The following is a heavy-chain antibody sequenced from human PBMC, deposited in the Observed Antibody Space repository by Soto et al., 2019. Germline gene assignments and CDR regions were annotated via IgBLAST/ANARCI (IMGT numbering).Heavy chain of an antibody. J-gene: IGHJ5*02. CDR1: GGSFSGYY. D-gene: IGHD3-10*01. CDR2: INHSGST. CDR3: ARGPHYYGSGLWEFDP. V-gene: IGHV4-34*01. Sequence: SETLFLTCAVYGGSFSGYYWSWIRQPPGKGLEWIGEINHSGSTNYNPSLKSRVTISVDTSKNQFSLKLSSVTAADTAVYYCARGPHYYGSGLWEFDPWGQGTLVTVSS.